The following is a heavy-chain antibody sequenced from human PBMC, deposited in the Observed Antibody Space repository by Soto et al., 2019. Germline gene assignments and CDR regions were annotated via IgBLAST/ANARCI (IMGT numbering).Heavy chain of an antibody. CDR3: ARVRERTWQELDY. CDR2: IYYTGSA. Sequence: QVQLQESGPGLVKPSQTLSLTCTVSGGSLGSVGYYWSWIRQHPGEGLELIGYIYYTGSAYYNPSLQSRITTSVDTSKNHRSLNLRSVTAADTAVYYCARVRERTWQELDYWGQGTLVTVST. CDR1: GGSLGSVGYY. D-gene: IGHD3-10*01. J-gene: IGHJ4*02. V-gene: IGHV4-31*03.